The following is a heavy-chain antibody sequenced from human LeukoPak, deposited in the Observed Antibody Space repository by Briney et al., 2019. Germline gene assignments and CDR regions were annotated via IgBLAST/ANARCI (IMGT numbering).Heavy chain of an antibody. V-gene: IGHV3-30-3*01. CDR1: GFTFSSYA. CDR2: ISYDGSNK. CDR3: ASLEYSSSPAAGLRDY. D-gene: IGHD6-6*01. J-gene: IGHJ4*02. Sequence: GGSLRLSCAASGFTFSSYAMHWVRQAPGKGLEWVAVISYDGSNKYYADSVKGRFTISRDNSKNTLYLQMNSLRAEDTAVYYCASLEYSSSPAAGLRDYWGQGTLVTVSS.